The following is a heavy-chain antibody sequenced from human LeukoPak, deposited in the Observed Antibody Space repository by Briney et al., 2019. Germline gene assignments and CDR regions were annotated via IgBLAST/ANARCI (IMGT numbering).Heavy chain of an antibody. CDR1: GGSISSSSYY. V-gene: IGHV4-39*01. D-gene: IGHD3-22*01. CDR2: IYYSGRT. Sequence: SETLSLTCTVSGGSISSSSYYWGWIRQPPGKGLEWIGSIYYSGRTYYNASLKSRVTISVDTSKNQFSLKLSSVTAADTAVYYCATTTRDSSGYYYGEFDYWGQGTLVTVSP. J-gene: IGHJ4*02. CDR3: ATTTRDSSGYYYGEFDY.